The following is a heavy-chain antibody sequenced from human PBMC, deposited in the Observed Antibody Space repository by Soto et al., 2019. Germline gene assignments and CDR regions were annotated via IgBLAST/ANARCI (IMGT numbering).Heavy chain of an antibody. V-gene: IGHV3-48*02. J-gene: IGHJ4*02. Sequence: EVQLVESGGGLVQPGGSLRLSCAASGFTFSTYSMNWARQAPGKGLEWVAYISSSSNAILHADSVQGRFTIPRDNAKNSLYLQMNSLRDEDTAVYYCARDSSGYKSIDYWGQGTLVSVSS. CDR3: ARDSSGYKSIDY. D-gene: IGHD3-22*01. CDR1: GFTFSTYS. CDR2: ISSSSNAI.